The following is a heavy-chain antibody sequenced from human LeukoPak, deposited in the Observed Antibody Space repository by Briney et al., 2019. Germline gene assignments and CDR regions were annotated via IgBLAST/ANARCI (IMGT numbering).Heavy chain of an antibody. Sequence: GGSLRLSCAASGFAFSVYAMSWVRQAPGKGLEWVSVIHSGGTTNYADSVQGRFTISRDNSKTTVYLHMNSLRAEDTAVYYRARDSDSGYGPFASWGQGTLVTVSS. CDR1: GFAFSVYA. CDR3: ARDSDSGYGPFAS. D-gene: IGHD5-12*01. J-gene: IGHJ4*02. CDR2: IHSGGTT. V-gene: IGHV3-53*01.